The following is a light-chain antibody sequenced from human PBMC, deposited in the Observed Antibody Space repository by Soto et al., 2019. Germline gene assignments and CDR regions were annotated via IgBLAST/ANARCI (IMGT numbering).Light chain of an antibody. CDR1: SSDVGGYDY. J-gene: IGLJ1*01. Sequence: QSALTQPRSVSGSPGQSVAISCTGTSSDVGGYDYVSWFQQHPGKAPKLMIYDVTKRPSGVPDRFSGSKSGNTASLTISGLQAEDEADYYCCSYGGGPYVFVTGTKLTVL. CDR3: CSYGGGPYV. V-gene: IGLV2-11*01. CDR2: DVT.